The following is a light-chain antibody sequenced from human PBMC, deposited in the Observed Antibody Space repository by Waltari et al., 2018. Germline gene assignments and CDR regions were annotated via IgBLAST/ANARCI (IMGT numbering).Light chain of an antibody. Sequence: DIQMTQSPSSLSASVGDRVTITCRASQSIATNLNWFQQKPGRAPKVLMYGASHLESGVPSRFSGGGSGTDFTLTVSSLQPEDFATYYCQQIHIIPYTFGQGTKLEI. J-gene: IGKJ2*01. CDR3: QQIHIIPYT. V-gene: IGKV1-39*01. CDR1: QSIATN. CDR2: GAS.